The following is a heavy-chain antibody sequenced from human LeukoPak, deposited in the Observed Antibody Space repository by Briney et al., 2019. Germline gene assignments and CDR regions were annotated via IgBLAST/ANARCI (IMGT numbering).Heavy chain of an antibody. J-gene: IGHJ4*02. V-gene: IGHV5-51*01. D-gene: IGHD3-3*01. CDR3: ARQGLRYLDWSVDS. CDR1: GFRFTSYW. CDR2: IYPGDSDT. Sequence: GESLKISCKGSGFRFTSYWIGWVRQMPGKGLEWMGTIYPGDSDTRYSPSFQGQVTISVDKSINTAYLQWSSLKASDTAVYYCARQGLRYLDWSVDSWGQGTLVTASS.